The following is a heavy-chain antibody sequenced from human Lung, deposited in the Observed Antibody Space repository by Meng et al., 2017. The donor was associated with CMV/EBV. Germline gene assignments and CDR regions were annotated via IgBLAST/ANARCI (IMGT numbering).Heavy chain of an antibody. CDR1: GGSVTSSENY. CDR2: ISYSGST. J-gene: IGHJ3*01. Sequence: SXTXSLXCTVSGGSVTSSENYWVWIRQPPGKGLEWIGSISYSGSTTYNLSLKSRVTISVDTSENQFSLEVRSVTAADTAVYYCAREDQLLYNDGFAFWGQGKTVT. V-gene: IGHV4-39*07. CDR3: AREDQLLYNDGFAF. D-gene: IGHD2-2*02.